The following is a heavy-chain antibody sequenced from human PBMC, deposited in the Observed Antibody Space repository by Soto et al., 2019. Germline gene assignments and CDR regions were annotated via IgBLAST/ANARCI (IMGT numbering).Heavy chain of an antibody. CDR3: SRVGLRITIFGVALGWFDP. D-gene: IGHD3-3*01. J-gene: IGHJ5*02. CDR1: GGSISSYY. V-gene: IGHV4-59*01. CDR2: IYYSGST. Sequence: SETLSLTCTVSGGSISSYYWSWIRQHPGKELEWIGYIYYSGSTNYNPSLKSRVTMSVDTSKNQFSLKLSSVTAEDTAVYYCSRVGLRITIFGVALGWFDPWGQGTLVTVSS.